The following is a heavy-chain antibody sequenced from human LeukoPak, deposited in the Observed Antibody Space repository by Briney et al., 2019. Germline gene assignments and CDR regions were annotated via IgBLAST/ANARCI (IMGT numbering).Heavy chain of an antibody. J-gene: IGHJ6*02. CDR3: AREDPQTRVPEGMDV. D-gene: IGHD4/OR15-4a*01. CDR1: GGSISSGGYY. CDR2: IYYSGTT. V-gene: IGHV4-61*08. Sequence: SETLSLTCTVSGGSISSGGYYWSWIRQHPGKGLEWIGYIYYSGTTNYNPSLKSRVTISVDTSKNQFSLQLRSVTAADSAVYYCAREDPQTRVPEGMDVWGQGTTVTVSS.